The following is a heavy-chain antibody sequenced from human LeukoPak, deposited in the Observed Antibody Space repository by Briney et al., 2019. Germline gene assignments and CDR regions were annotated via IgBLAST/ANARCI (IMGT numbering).Heavy chain of an antibody. D-gene: IGHD3-10*01. Sequence: SGTLSLTCAVSGGSISSSNWWSWVHQPPGKGLEWIGEIYHSGSTNYNPSLKSRVTISVDKSKNQFSLKLSSVTAADTAVYYCARESDGSAPHMDVWGKGTTVTVSS. CDR3: ARESDGSAPHMDV. CDR2: IYHSGST. J-gene: IGHJ6*04. CDR1: GGSISSSNW. V-gene: IGHV4-4*02.